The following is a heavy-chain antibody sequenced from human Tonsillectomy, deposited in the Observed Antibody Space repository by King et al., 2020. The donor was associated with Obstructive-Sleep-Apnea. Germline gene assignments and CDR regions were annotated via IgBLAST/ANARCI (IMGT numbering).Heavy chain of an antibody. V-gene: IGHV3-15*01. CDR1: AFTFSNAW. J-gene: IGHJ3*02. D-gene: IGHD3-3*01. CDR2: IKSKADGGTT. CDR3: TTSRTGSGYLGAFDI. Sequence: VQLVESGGGLAKPGGSLRLSCAASAFTFSNAWMSWVRQAPGKGLEWVGRIKSKADGGTTDFAAPVKGRFTISRDESQNTLYLQMNSLKIEDTAVYYCTTSRTGSGYLGAFDIWGQGTMVTVSS.